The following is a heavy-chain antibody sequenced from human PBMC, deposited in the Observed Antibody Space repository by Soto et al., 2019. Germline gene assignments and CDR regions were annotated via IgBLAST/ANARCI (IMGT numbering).Heavy chain of an antibody. V-gene: IGHV1-69*01. D-gene: IGHD3-16*01. CDR1: GGTFSSYA. J-gene: IGHJ4*02. CDR3: ARDGGEYGGNFDY. CDR2: IIPIFGTA. Sequence: QVQLVQSGAEVKKPGSSVKVSCKASGGTFSSYAISWVRQAPGQGLEWMGGIIPIFGTANYAQKFQGRVTVVADGSTSASYRLLSSLSAEDTAVYYCARDGGEYGGNFDYWCQGSLVTVSS.